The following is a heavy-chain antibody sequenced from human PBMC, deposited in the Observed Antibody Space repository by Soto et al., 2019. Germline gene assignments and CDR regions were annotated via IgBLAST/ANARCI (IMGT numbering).Heavy chain of an antibody. CDR2: IYYTGTT. J-gene: IGHJ4*02. V-gene: IGHV4-59*01. D-gene: IGHD5-12*01. CDR1: GVSISSSY. CDR3: ARGGNRYSNTASGVGGFDF. Sequence: PSETLSVTCTVAGVSISSSYESWIRQSPGTGLEWIGYIYYTGTTNYNPSLKRRVTISLDTAKNQFSLNVNSLTTADTAVYFCARGGNRYSNTASGVGGFDFWGQGTLVTVSS.